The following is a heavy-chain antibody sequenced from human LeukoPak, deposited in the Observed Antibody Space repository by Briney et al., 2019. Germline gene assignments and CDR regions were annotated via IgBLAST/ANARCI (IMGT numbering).Heavy chain of an antibody. V-gene: IGHV4-34*01. CDR1: GESFSGYY. J-gene: IGHJ4*02. D-gene: IGHD3-9*01. Sequence: PSETLSLTCAVYGESFSGYYWSWIRQPPGKGLEWIGEINHSGSTNYNPSLKIRVTILVDTSKKQFSLKLSPVTAADTAVYYCARHTRTYYDILTGPYGGYFDYWGQRTLVTVSS. CDR2: INHSGST. CDR3: ARHTRTYYDILTGPYGGYFDY.